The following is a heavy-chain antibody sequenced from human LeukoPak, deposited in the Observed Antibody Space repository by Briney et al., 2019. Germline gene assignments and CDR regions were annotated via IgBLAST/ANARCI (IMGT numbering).Heavy chain of an antibody. J-gene: IGHJ4*02. V-gene: IGHV3-15*01. D-gene: IGHD3-10*01. CDR2: IKSRADGETT. Sequence: GGSLRLSCVASGFTFSNAWMSWVRQAPGKGLEWVGRIKSRADGETTDFAAPVKGRFTISSDDSKTTLYLQMHSLKTEDTAVYYCTTDLGITMIRGVIVSWGQGTLVTVSS. CDR1: GFTFSNAW. CDR3: TTDLGITMIRGVIVS.